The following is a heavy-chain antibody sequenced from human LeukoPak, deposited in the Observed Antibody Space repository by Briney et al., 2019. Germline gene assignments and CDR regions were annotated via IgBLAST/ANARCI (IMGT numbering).Heavy chain of an antibody. D-gene: IGHD3-22*01. CDR3: ARAFVYYDRPHMRN. CDR2: INHSGST. Sequence: SETLSLTCAVYGGSFSGYYWSWIRQPPGKGLEWIGEINHSGSTNYHPSLKSRVTISVDTSKNQFSLKLSSVTAADTAVYYCARAFVYYDRPHMRNWGQGTLVTVSS. J-gene: IGHJ4*02. CDR1: GGSFSGYY. V-gene: IGHV4-34*01.